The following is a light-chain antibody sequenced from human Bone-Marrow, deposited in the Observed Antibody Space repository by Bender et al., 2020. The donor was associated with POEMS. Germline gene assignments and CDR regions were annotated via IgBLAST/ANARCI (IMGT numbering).Light chain of an antibody. CDR3: CSHAGSSTLWV. J-gene: IGLJ1*01. V-gene: IGLV2-23*02. CDR1: SSDVGAYNS. CDR2: DVS. Sequence: QSALTQPASVSGSPGQSITISCTGTSSDVGAYNSVSWYQQHPYKAPKVMIYDVSKRPSGVSNRFSGSKSGSTASLTISGLQAEDEADYYCCSHAGSSTLWVFGTGTTVTVL.